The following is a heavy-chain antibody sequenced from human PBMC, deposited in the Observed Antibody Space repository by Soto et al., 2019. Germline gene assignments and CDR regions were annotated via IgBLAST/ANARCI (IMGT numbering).Heavy chain of an antibody. CDR3: ERDISPIAVEPYWFDP. CDR1: GFTFSSYS. CDR2: ISSSSSYI. D-gene: IGHD6-19*01. V-gene: IGHV3-21*01. J-gene: IGHJ5*02. Sequence: KPGGSLRLSCAASGFTFSSYSMNWVRQAPGKGLEWVSSISSSSSYIYYADSVKGRFTISRDNAKNSLYLQMNSLRAEDTAVYYCERDISPIAVEPYWFDPWGKGTLLTVSS.